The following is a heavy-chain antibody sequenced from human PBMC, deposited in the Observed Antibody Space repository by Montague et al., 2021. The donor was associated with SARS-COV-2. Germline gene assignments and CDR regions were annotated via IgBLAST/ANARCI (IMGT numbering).Heavy chain of an antibody. CDR2: TDYSGRT. J-gene: IGHJ6*02. CDR1: GDSIRSNNW. D-gene: IGHD4-17*01. CDR3: ARGLTPATTGGHYYYGMDV. Sequence: SETLSLTCVVSGDSIRSNNWWTWARQSPVKGLEWIGETDYSGRTNYNPSLKSRVTMSVDQSKNEFSLRLTSVSVGDTAVYYCARGLTPATTGGHYYYGMDVWGQGTAVTVSS. V-gene: IGHV4-4*02.